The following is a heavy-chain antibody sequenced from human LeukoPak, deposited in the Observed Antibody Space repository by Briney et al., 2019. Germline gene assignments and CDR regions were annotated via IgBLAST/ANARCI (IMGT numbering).Heavy chain of an antibody. J-gene: IGHJ4*02. Sequence: ASVKVSCKASGYTFSSYGISWVRQAPGQGLEWMGWISSYNGNTKYAQNLQDRVTMTTDTSTSTAYMELRSLRSDDTAAYYCARDRPFDYWGQGTLVTVSS. V-gene: IGHV1-18*01. CDR2: ISSYNGNT. CDR1: GYTFSSYG. CDR3: ARDRPFDY.